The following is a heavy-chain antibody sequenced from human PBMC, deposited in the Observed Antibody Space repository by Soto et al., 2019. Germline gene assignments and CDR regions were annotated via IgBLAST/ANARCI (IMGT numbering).Heavy chain of an antibody. V-gene: IGHV3-15*04. J-gene: IGHJ5*02. Sequence: EVQLVESGGGLVKPGGSLRLSCAASGFTFSNALMSWVRQAPGKGLEWDGRIESKTDGGTTDYAAPVKGRFTISRDDSKNTLYLQMNRMKAENTAVYYCTTGLTIFGVVIDPWGQGTLVTVSS. D-gene: IGHD3-3*01. CDR1: GFTFSNAL. CDR2: IESKTDGGTT. CDR3: TTGLTIFGVVIDP.